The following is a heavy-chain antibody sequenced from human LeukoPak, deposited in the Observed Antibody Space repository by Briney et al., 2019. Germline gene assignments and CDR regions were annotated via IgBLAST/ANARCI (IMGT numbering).Heavy chain of an antibody. CDR3: AREGASNGYHYGMDV. V-gene: IGHV3-30*04. J-gene: IGHJ6*02. CDR1: GFTFSLYN. D-gene: IGHD5-12*01. Sequence: GGSLRLSCAGSGFTFSLYNMHWVRQAPGKGLEWVALISFGGSPKYYADSVKGRYTISRDNSKNTLFLQMSSLKAEDTAVYYCAREGASNGYHYGMDVWGQGTTVSVS. CDR2: ISFGGSPK.